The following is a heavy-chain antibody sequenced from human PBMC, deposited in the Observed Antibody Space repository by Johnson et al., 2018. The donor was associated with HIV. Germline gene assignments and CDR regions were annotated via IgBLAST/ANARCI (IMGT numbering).Heavy chain of an antibody. CDR3: ARGTVCGGDCYSRAFDI. D-gene: IGHD2-21*02. CDR1: RFTLSSYA. Sequence: VQLVESGGGLVQPGGSLRLSCAASRFTLSSYAMSWVRQAPGKGLEWVSPISGSGYRTYYADSVKGRFTISRDNSKNTLYLQMNSLRAEDTAVYYCARGTVCGGDCYSRAFDIWGQGTMVTVSS. J-gene: IGHJ3*02. V-gene: IGHV3-23*04. CDR2: ISGSGYRT.